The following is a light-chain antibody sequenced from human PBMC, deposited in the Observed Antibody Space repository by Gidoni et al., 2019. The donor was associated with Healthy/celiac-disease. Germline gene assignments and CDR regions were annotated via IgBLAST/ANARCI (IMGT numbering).Light chain of an antibody. J-gene: IGKJ1*01. V-gene: IGKV3-15*01. CDR3: QQYNNWPPWT. Sequence: IVIKQSLATLSVSPGERATLSCRASQSVSSNLAWYQQKPGQAPRLLIYGASTRATGIPARFSGSGSGTEFTLTISSLQSEDFAVYYCQQYNNWPPWTFGQGTKVEIK. CDR2: GAS. CDR1: QSVSSN.